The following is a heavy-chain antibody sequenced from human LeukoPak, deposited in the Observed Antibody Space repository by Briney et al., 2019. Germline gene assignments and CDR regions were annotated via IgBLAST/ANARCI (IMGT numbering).Heavy chain of an antibody. CDR2: IYTSGST. D-gene: IGHD3-22*01. J-gene: IGHJ4*02. Sequence: SETLSLTCTVSGGSISSYYWSWIRQPAGKGLEWIGRIYTSGSTNYNPSLKSRVTMSVDTSKNQFSLKLSSVTAADTAVYYCARGLYSSGYYYYFDYWGRGTLVTVSS. V-gene: IGHV4-4*07. CDR1: GGSISSYY. CDR3: ARGLYSSGYYYYFDY.